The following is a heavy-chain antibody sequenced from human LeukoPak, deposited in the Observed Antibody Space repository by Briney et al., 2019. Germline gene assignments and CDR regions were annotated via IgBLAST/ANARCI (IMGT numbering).Heavy chain of an antibody. CDR2: INHSGST. D-gene: IGHD3-22*01. J-gene: IGHJ4*02. Sequence: PSETLSLTCAVYGGSFSGYYWSWIRQPPGKGLEWIGEINHSGSTNYNPSLKSRVTISVDTSKNQFSLKLSSVTAADTAVYYCARGRPPPPRDYYDSSGYYGPGSTAYYFDYWGQGTLVTVSS. V-gene: IGHV4-34*01. CDR3: ARGRPPPPRDYYDSSGYYGPGSTAYYFDY. CDR1: GGSFSGYY.